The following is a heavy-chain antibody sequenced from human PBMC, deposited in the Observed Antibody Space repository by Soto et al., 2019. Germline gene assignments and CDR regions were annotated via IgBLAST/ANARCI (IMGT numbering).Heavy chain of an antibody. Sequence: WETLSLTCTVSGGSISSSSYYWGWIRQPPGKGLEWIGSIYYSGSTYYNPSLKSRVTISVDTSKNQFSLKLSSVTAADTAVYYCARRYGDYDYWGQGTLVTVSS. J-gene: IGHJ4*02. CDR3: ARRYGDYDY. D-gene: IGHD4-17*01. V-gene: IGHV4-39*01. CDR2: IYYSGST. CDR1: GGSISSSSYY.